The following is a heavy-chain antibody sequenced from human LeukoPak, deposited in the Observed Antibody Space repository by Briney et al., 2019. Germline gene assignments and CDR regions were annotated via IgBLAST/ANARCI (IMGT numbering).Heavy chain of an antibody. D-gene: IGHD3-22*01. CDR1: GITLSNYG. J-gene: IGHJ4*02. CDR3: AKRGVVIRVILVGFHKEAYYFDS. V-gene: IGHV3-23*01. Sequence: GGSLRLSCAVSGITLSNYGMSWVRQAPGKGLEWVAGISGSGGRTDCADSVKGRFTISRDNSKNTLYLQMKSLRAEDTAVYFCAKRGVVIRVILVGFHKEAYYFDSWGQGALVTVSS. CDR2: ISGSGGRT.